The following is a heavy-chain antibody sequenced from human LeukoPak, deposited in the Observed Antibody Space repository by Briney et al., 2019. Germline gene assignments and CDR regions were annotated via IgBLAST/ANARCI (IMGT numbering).Heavy chain of an antibody. V-gene: IGHV4-39*07. CDR2: IYHSGST. J-gene: IGHJ4*02. Sequence: KPSETLSLTCTVSGGSISSGGYYWSWVRQPPGKGLEWIGEIYHSGSTNYNPSLKSRVTISVDKSKNQFSLKLSSVTAADTAVYYCARVRDYGDHTTIDYWGQGTLVTVSS. CDR1: GGSISSGGYY. D-gene: IGHD4-17*01. CDR3: ARVRDYGDHTTIDY.